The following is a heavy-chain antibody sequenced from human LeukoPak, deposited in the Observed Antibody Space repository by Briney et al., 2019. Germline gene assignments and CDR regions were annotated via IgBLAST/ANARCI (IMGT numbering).Heavy chain of an antibody. CDR1: GYTFTRYD. Sequence: AAVKVSCKASGYTFTRYDINWVRQATGQGLEWMGWMNPKSGNTGHTQKFQGRVTITRDTSISTVYMELSSLTSEDTAVYRCARLGYCSSTSCYNFDYWGQGTLVTVSP. CDR2: MNPKSGNT. V-gene: IGHV1-8*03. D-gene: IGHD2-2*02. J-gene: IGHJ4*02. CDR3: ARLGYCSSTSCYNFDY.